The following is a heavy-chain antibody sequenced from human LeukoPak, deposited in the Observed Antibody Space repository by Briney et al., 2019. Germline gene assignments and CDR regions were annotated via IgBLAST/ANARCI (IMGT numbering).Heavy chain of an antibody. D-gene: IGHD4-17*01. Sequence: GASVKVSCKASGYTFTSYYMHWVRQAPGQGLEWMGIINPSGGSTSYAQKFQGRVTMTRDMSTSTVYMELSSLRSEDTAVYYCARGMTTVTTGAALIFGYWGQGTLVTVSS. CDR3: ARGMTTVTTGAALIFGY. V-gene: IGHV1-46*01. J-gene: IGHJ4*02. CDR2: INPSGGST. CDR1: GYTFTSYY.